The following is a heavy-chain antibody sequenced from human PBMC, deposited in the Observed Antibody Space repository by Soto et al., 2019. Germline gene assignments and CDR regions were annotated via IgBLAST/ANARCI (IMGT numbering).Heavy chain of an antibody. Sequence: ESGPTLVNPTQTLTLTCTFSGFSLSTSEVGVGWIRQPPGKALQWLALIYWDDDKRYSPSLKSRLTITKDTSKNQVVLTMTNMDPVATPTYSCPHARGIAVTTNWFDPWGQEILATFS. CDR1: GFSLSTSEVG. D-gene: IGHD6-19*01. CDR3: PHARGIAVTTNWFDP. V-gene: IGHV2-5*02. CDR2: IYWDDDK. J-gene: IGHJ5*02.